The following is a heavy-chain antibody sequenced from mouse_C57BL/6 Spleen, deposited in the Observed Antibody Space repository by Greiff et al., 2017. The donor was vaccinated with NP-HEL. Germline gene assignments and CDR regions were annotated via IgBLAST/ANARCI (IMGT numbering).Heavy chain of an antibody. J-gene: IGHJ4*01. CDR3: ARDGYYVDYYAMDY. CDR1: GFTFSDYG. CDR2: ISSGSSTI. D-gene: IGHD2-3*01. V-gene: IGHV5-17*01. Sequence: EVKLQESGGGLVKPGGSLKLSCAASGFTFSDYGMHWVRQAPEKGLEWVAYISSGSSTIYYADTVKGRFTISRDNAKNTLFLQMTSLRSEDTAMYYCARDGYYVDYYAMDYWGQGTSVTVSS.